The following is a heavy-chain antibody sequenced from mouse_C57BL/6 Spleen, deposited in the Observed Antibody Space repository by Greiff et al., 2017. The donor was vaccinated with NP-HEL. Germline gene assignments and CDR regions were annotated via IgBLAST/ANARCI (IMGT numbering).Heavy chain of an antibody. CDR2: IYPGDGDT. D-gene: IGHD2-3*01. CDR3: ARSYEYNYYAMDY. J-gene: IGHJ4*01. V-gene: IGHV1-82*01. CDR1: GYAFSSSW. Sequence: QVQLQQSGPELVKPGASVKISCKASGYAFSSSWMNWVKQRPGKGLEWIGRIYPGDGDTNYNGKFKGKATLTADKSSSTAYMQLSSLTSEDSAVYVCARSYEYNYYAMDYWGQGTSVTVSS.